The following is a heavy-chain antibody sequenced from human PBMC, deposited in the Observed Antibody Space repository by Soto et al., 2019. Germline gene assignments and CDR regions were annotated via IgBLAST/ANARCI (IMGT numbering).Heavy chain of an antibody. CDR2: INPYNGKT. Sequence: QVQLEQSGAEVKKSGASVKVSCKASGYILSTHGINWVRQAPGQGLEWMGWINPYNGKTNYAQKFQGRVTMTTETSRKTAYMELRSLRSDDTAVYYCARVQIVVVVGGTPADYWCQGTLVTVSS. V-gene: IGHV1-18*01. CDR3: ARVQIVVVVGGTPADY. J-gene: IGHJ4*02. CDR1: GYILSTHG. D-gene: IGHD2-15*01.